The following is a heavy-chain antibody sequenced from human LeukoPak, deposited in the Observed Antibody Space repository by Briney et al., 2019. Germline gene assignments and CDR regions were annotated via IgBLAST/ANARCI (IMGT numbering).Heavy chain of an antibody. V-gene: IGHV4-34*01. J-gene: IGHJ4*02. D-gene: IGHD3-22*01. CDR1: GESFSGYY. CDR2: INHSGST. Sequence: SETLSLTCVVYGESFSGYYWSWIRQPPGKGLEWIGEINHSGSTNYNPSLKSRVTISVDTSKNQFSLKLSSVTAADTAVYYCARGRGYYDSSGYYRYWGQGTLVTVSS. CDR3: ARGRGYYDSSGYYRY.